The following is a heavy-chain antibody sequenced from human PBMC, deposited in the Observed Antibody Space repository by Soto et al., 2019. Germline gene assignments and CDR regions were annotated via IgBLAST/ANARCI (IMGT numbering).Heavy chain of an antibody. CDR3: VIIPTVGALAY. CDR2: ISSNGGST. CDR1: GFTFSSYA. Sequence: HPGGSLRLSCSASGFTFSSYAMHWVRQAPGKGLEYVSAISSNGGSTYYADSVKGRFTISRDNSKNTLYLQMSSLRAEDTAVYYCVIIPTVGALAYWGQGTLVTVSS. V-gene: IGHV3-64D*06. J-gene: IGHJ4*02. D-gene: IGHD1-26*01.